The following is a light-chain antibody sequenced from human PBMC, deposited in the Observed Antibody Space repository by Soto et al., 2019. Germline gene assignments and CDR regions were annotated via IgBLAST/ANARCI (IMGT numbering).Light chain of an antibody. CDR1: QSINRD. CDR2: AAF. CDR3: QQYYTTPS. J-gene: IGKJ1*01. Sequence: DIQMTQSPFSLSASVGDGVTITCRASQSINRDLNWYQQKPGKAPNLLIYAAFTLESGVPSRFSGSGSGTDFTLTISSLQAEDVAVYYCQQYYTTPSFGQGTKVDIK. V-gene: IGKV1-39*01.